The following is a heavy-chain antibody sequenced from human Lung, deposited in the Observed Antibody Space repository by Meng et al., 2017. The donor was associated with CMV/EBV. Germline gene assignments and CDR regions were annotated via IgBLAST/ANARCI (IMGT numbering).Heavy chain of an antibody. CDR1: GGSFSGYY. CDR2: INHSGST. V-gene: IGHV4-34*01. Sequence: EXXTISCAVYGGSFSGYYWSWIRQPPGKGLEWIGEINHSGSTNYNPSLKSRVTISVDTSKNQFSLKLSSVTAADTAVYYCARAGRSYGMDVWGQGTTVTVSS. CDR3: ARAGRSYGMDV. J-gene: IGHJ6*02.